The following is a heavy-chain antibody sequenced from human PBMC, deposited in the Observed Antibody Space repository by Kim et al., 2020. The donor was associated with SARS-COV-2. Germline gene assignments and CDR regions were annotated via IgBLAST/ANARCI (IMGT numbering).Heavy chain of an antibody. J-gene: IGHJ6*02. CDR3: ARDGTEYSSGWPLLGYYYYGMDV. CDR2: IYTSGST. V-gene: IGHV4-4*07. Sequence: SETLSLTCTVSGGSISSYYWSWIRQPAGKGLEWIGRIYTSGSTNYNPSLKSRVTMSVDTSKNQFSLKLSSVTAADTAVYYCARDGTEYSSGWPLLGYYYYGMDVWGPGTTVTVSS. D-gene: IGHD6-19*01. CDR1: GGSISSYY.